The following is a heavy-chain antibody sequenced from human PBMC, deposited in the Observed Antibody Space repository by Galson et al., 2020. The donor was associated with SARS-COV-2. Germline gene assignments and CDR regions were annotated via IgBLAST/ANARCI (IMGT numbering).Heavy chain of an antibody. D-gene: IGHD5-18*01. J-gene: IGHJ6*03. V-gene: IGHV1-18*01. CDR2: FNVANGNT. Sequence: ASVKVSCRASGYTFNKYGISWVREAPGQGLEWMGWFNVANGNTHYAQKVQGRMTMTADTPTSTAYMELKSLTSDDTAVYYCASDRVETVLAYLNEYYYYYVDVCGTGTTVIVS. CDR1: GYTFNKYG. CDR3: ASDRVETVLAYLNEYYYYYVDV.